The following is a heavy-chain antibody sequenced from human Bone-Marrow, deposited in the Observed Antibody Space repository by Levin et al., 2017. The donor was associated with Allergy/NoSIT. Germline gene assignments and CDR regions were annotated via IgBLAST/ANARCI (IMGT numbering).Heavy chain of an antibody. CDR1: GYIFTGYY. V-gene: IGHV1-2*02. CDR2: INPNSGGT. J-gene: IGHJ4*02. CDR3: ARGPLEWRHWYYFDY. D-gene: IGHD2-8*02. Sequence: LGESLKISCKTSGYIFTGYYIHWVRQAPGQRPEWMGWINPNSGGTNYAQKFRGRVTMTRDTSITAAYMELSGLTSDDTAVYYCARGPLEWRHWYYFDYWGQGVLVSVSS.